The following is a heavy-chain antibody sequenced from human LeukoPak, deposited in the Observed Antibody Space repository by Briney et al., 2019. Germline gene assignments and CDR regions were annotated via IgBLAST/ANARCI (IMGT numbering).Heavy chain of an antibody. Sequence: PGGSLRLSCAASGFTFSSYSMNWVRQAPGKGLEWVSYISSSSSTIYYADSVKGRFTISRDNAKNSLYLQMNSLRAEDTAVYYCARGGYYYDSSGYSPLDLDAFDIWGQGTMVTVSS. CDR1: GFTFSSYS. CDR2: ISSSSSTI. CDR3: ARGGYYYDSSGYSPLDLDAFDI. D-gene: IGHD3-22*01. V-gene: IGHV3-48*01. J-gene: IGHJ3*02.